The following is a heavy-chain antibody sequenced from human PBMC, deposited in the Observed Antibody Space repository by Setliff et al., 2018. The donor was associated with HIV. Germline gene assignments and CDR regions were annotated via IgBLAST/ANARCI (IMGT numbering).Heavy chain of an antibody. J-gene: IGHJ4*02. D-gene: IGHD4-17*01. Sequence: ASVKVSCKASGYSFTSYGISWVRQAPGQGLEWMGWISPYNGNTNYAQKLQGRITVTRDTSTSTAYMELTSLRSDDTAVYYCARTMDYGDYEPLDYWGQGTLVTAPQ. CDR2: ISPYNGNT. CDR1: GYSFTSYG. V-gene: IGHV1-18*01. CDR3: ARTMDYGDYEPLDY.